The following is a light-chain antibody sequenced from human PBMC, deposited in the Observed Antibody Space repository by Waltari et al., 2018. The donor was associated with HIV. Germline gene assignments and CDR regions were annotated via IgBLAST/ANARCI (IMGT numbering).Light chain of an antibody. Sequence: QSLLTQPPSVSAAPGQHVDISCSGSSSDIGANLVSWYQPLPGGAPKLLIYDNHKRPSGVPDRFSASRSGTSATLDSAGIQTGDEGHYFCATWDNSLSIGLFGGGTKVTVL. CDR3: ATWDNSLSIGL. CDR1: SSDIGANL. J-gene: IGLJ3*02. CDR2: DNH. V-gene: IGLV1-51*01.